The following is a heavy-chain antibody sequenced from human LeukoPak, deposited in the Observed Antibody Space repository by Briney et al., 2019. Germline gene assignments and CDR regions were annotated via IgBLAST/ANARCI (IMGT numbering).Heavy chain of an antibody. CDR1: GGSIGSGGYS. V-gene: IGHV4-30-2*01. CDR2: IYHSGST. CDR3: ARGNSRYYYYGMDV. Sequence: PSETLSLTCAVSGGSIGSGGYSWSWIRQPPGKGLEWIGYIYHSGSTYYNPSLKSRVTISVDRSKNQFSLKLSSVTAADTAMYYCARGNSRYYYYGMDVWGKGTTVTVSS. J-gene: IGHJ6*04. D-gene: IGHD1-7*01.